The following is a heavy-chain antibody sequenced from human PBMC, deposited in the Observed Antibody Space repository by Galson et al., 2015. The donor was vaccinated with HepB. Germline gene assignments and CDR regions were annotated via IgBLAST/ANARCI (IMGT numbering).Heavy chain of an antibody. Sequence: SLRLPCAASRFTFSSYAMSWVRLAPGKGLEWVSAVSSRGESTYYADSVRGRFAISRDTSRNTLYLHMTSLRAEDTAIYYCAGSGAYSGTYYAGMDVWGQGTTVTVSS. CDR2: VSSRGEST. J-gene: IGHJ6*02. V-gene: IGHV3-23*01. D-gene: IGHD1-26*01. CDR3: AGSGAYSGTYYAGMDV. CDR1: RFTFSSYA.